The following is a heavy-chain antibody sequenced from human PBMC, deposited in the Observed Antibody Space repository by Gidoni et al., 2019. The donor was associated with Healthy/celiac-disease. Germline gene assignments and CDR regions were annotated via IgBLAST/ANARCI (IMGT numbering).Heavy chain of an antibody. CDR2: IYYSGSN. CDR1: VGSISSYY. V-gene: IGHV4-59*01. D-gene: IGHD2-8*01. CDR3: ARALMRAYNWFDP. J-gene: IGHJ5*02. Sequence: QVQLQDSCPGLVKPSEPLSLTFPVSVGSISSYYWSWIRQPQAKGLEWIGYIYYSGSNNYNPSLKSRVTISVDTSKNQFSLKLSSVTAADTAVYYCARALMRAYNWFDPWGQGTLVTVSS.